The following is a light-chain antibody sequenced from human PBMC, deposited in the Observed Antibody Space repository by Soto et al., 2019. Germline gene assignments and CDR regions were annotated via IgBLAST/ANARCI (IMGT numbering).Light chain of an antibody. CDR1: SSNIGAGYD. Sequence: QSVLTQPPSVSGVPEQRVTISCTGSSSNIGAGYDVHWYQQLPGTAPKLLIYHNSDRPSGVPDRFSGSKSGTSASLAITGLQAEDEADYYCQSYDSGLSAFYVFGAGTKVTVL. CDR3: QSYDSGLSAFYV. J-gene: IGLJ1*01. V-gene: IGLV1-40*01. CDR2: HNS.